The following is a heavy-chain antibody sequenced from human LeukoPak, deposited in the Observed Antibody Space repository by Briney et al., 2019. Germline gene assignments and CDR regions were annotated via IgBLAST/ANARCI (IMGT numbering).Heavy chain of an antibody. CDR3: ARERGTAAAGPDFDY. Sequence: SETLSLTCTVSGGSISSYYWSWIRQPPGKGLEWIGYIYYSGSTNYNPSLKSRVTISVDTSKNQLSLKLSPVTAADTAVYYCARERGTAAAGPDFDYWGQGTLVTVSS. D-gene: IGHD6-13*01. V-gene: IGHV4-59*01. CDR2: IYYSGST. CDR1: GGSISSYY. J-gene: IGHJ4*02.